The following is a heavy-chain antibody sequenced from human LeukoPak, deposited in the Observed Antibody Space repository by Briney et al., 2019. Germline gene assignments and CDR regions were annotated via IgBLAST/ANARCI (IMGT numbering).Heavy chain of an antibody. V-gene: IGHV1-2*02. CDR2: INPNSGGT. D-gene: IGHD5-24*01. J-gene: IGHJ4*02. CDR3: ARNDPNRRDGYIVFDY. Sequence: ASVKVSCKASGYTFTGYYMHWVRQAPGQGLEWVGWINPNSGGTNYAQKFQGRVTMTRDTSISTAYMELSRLRSDDTAVYYCARNDPNRRDGYIVFDYWGQGTLVTVSS. CDR1: GYTFTGYY.